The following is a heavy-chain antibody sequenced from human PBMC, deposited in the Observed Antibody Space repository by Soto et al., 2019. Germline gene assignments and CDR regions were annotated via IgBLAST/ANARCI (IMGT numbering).Heavy chain of an antibody. D-gene: IGHD2-8*01. CDR1: GGSISSSSYY. CDR2: IYYSGST. Sequence: SETLSLTCTVSGGSISSSSYYWGWIRQPPGKGLEWIGSIYYSGSTYYNPSLKSRVTISVDTSKNQFSLKLSSVTAADTAVYYCARHLGVARAFLTTRGHFDYWGQGTLVTVSS. V-gene: IGHV4-39*01. J-gene: IGHJ4*02. CDR3: ARHLGVARAFLTTRGHFDY.